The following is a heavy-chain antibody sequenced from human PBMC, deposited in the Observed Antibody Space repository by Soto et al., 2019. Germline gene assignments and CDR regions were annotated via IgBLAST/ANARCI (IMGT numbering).Heavy chain of an antibody. Sequence: SVKVSCKASGGPFSSYAISWVRQAPGQGLEWMGGIIPIFGTANYAQKFQGRVTITADESTSTAYMELSSLRSEDTAVYYCARTQVAAAGSYYYYGMDVWGQGTTVTVSS. J-gene: IGHJ6*02. CDR1: GGPFSSYA. CDR2: IIPIFGTA. V-gene: IGHV1-69*13. D-gene: IGHD6-13*01. CDR3: ARTQVAAAGSYYYYGMDV.